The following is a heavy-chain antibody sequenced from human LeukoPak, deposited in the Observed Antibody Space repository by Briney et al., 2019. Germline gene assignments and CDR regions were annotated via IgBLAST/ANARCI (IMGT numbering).Heavy chain of an antibody. Sequence: PSGTLSLTCAVSGGSISSSSWWSWVRQPPGKGLEWIGEIYHSGSTNYNPSLKSRVTISVDKSKNQFSLKLSSVTAADTAVYYCARDSLTTVTTYDAFDIWGQGTMVTVSS. CDR3: ARDSLTTVTTYDAFDI. CDR2: IYHSGST. CDR1: GGSISSSSW. J-gene: IGHJ3*02. D-gene: IGHD4-17*01. V-gene: IGHV4-4*02.